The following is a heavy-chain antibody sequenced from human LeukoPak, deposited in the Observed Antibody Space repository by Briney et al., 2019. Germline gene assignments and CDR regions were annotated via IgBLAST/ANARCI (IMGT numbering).Heavy chain of an antibody. J-gene: IGHJ5*02. V-gene: IGHV1-69*05. CDR1: GGTFGSYA. Sequence: SVKVSCKASGGTFGSYAISWVRQAPGQGLEWMGRIIPIFGTANYAQKFQGRVTITTDESTSTAYMELSSLRSEDTAVYYCARSALRGALLASRDWFDPWGQGTLVTVSS. D-gene: IGHD1-26*01. CDR3: ARSALRGALLASRDWFDP. CDR2: IIPIFGTA.